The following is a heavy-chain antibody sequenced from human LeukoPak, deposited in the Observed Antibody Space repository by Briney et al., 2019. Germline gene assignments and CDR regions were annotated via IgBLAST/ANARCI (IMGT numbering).Heavy chain of an antibody. CDR1: GGSISSSSYY. CDR3: ARVCSNNSCLLDY. J-gene: IGHJ4*02. CDR2: IYYSGST. V-gene: IGHV4-39*07. D-gene: IGHD2-2*01. Sequence: SETLSLTCTVSGGSISSSSYYWGWIRQPPGKGLEWIGSIYYSGSTYYNPSLKSRVTISVDTSKNQFSLKLSSVTAADTAVYYCARVCSNNSCLLDYWGQGTLVTVSS.